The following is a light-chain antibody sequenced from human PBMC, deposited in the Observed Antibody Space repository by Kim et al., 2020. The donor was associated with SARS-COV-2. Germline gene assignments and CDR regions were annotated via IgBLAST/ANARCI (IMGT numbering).Light chain of an antibody. CDR1: QRASIY. Sequence: PGERATLACRANQRASIYAAWYQQKPGQPPRLLIYDSSTRAAGIPARFSGSGSGPDFTLTIDSLEPEDFAVYYCQQRVNWPPTYTFGQGTKVDIK. J-gene: IGKJ2*01. V-gene: IGKV3-11*01. CDR3: QQRVNWPPTYT. CDR2: DSS.